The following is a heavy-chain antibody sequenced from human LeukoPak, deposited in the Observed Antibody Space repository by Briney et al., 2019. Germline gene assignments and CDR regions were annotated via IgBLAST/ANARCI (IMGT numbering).Heavy chain of an antibody. CDR1: GYSFTSYW. J-gene: IGHJ5*02. CDR2: IYPGDSDT. V-gene: IGHV5-51*01. D-gene: IGHD1-14*01. CDR3: ARNHGGDTTYDRFDP. Sequence: GESLQISCQGSGYSFTSYWIGWVRQMPGKGLELMGIIYPGDSDTRYSPSFQGQVTISADKSISTAYLQWSSLKASDTAMYYCARNHGGDTTYDRFDPWGQGTLVTVSS.